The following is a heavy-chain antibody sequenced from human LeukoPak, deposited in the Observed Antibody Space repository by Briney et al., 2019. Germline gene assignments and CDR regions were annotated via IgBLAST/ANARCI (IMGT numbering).Heavy chain of an antibody. CDR2: IYYSGST. CDR1: GGSISSGNYH. CDR3: ARMDFWSGYMDV. J-gene: IGHJ6*03. Sequence: SETLSLTCTVSGGSISSGNYHWIWIRQPAGKGLEWIGYIYYSGSTNYNPSLKSRVTISVDTSKNQFSLKLSSVTAADTAVYYCARMDFWSGYMDVWGKGTTVTVSS. V-gene: IGHV4-61*10. D-gene: IGHD3-3*01.